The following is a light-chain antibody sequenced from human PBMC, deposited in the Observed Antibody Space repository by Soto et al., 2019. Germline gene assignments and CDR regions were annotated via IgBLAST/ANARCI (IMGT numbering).Light chain of an antibody. V-gene: IGLV2-11*01. Sequence: QSALTQPRSVSGSPGQSVTISCTGSNSDVGGYTDVSWYQQHPGKAPKLIIYDVTKRPSGVPDRFSGSKSGNTASLTISGLQAEYEADYHCCSFAGSFLYVFGTGTQLTVL. CDR3: CSFAGSFLYV. CDR1: NSDVGGYTD. CDR2: DVT. J-gene: IGLJ1*01.